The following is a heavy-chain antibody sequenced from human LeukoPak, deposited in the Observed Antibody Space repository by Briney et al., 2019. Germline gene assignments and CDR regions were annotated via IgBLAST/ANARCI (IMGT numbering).Heavy chain of an antibody. J-gene: IGHJ1*01. D-gene: IGHD1-26*01. Sequence: TGGSLRLSCAASGFTFSSYWMSWVRQAPGKGLEWVANIKQDGSEKYYVDSVKGRFTISRDNAKNSLYLQMNSLRAEDTAVYYCARAGGFGSYPEYFQHWGQGTLVTVSS. CDR2: IKQDGSEK. CDR1: GFTFSSYW. V-gene: IGHV3-7*01. CDR3: ARAGGFGSYPEYFQH.